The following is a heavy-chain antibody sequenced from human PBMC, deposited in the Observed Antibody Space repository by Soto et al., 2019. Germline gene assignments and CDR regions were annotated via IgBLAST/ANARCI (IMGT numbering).Heavy chain of an antibody. D-gene: IGHD3-10*01. CDR3: ARDTRLLWFGDYGMDV. Sequence: SETLSLTCTVSGGSIISGDYYWSWIRQPPRKGLEWIGYIYYSGSTYYNTSLKNRVTISVDTSKNQFSLKLSSVTAADTAVYYCARDTRLLWFGDYGMDVWGQGTTVTVSS. V-gene: IGHV4-30-4*01. CDR2: IYYSGST. J-gene: IGHJ6*02. CDR1: GGSIISGDYY.